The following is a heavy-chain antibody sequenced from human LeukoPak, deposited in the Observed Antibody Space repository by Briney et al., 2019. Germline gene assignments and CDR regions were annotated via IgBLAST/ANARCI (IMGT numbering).Heavy chain of an antibody. CDR3: ARGDYYDGGGRNWFDP. D-gene: IGHD3-16*01. J-gene: IGHJ5*02. V-gene: IGHV4-4*07. Sequence: SETLSLTCTVSGGSISSYYWSFVRQPAGKGLEWIGGIHTSVTTYYNPSLKSRLSMSVSPSKNPFSLTLTSVTAADTAVYYCARGDYYDGGGRNWFDPWGQGTLVTVSS. CDR2: IHTSVTT. CDR1: GGSISSYY.